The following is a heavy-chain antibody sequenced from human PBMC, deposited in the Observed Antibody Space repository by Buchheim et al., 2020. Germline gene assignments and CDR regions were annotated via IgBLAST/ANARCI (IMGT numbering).Heavy chain of an antibody. CDR2: IWYDGSNK. J-gene: IGHJ4*02. D-gene: IGHD6-19*01. CDR3: AKGSHGGGPGGYSSGWFDY. Sequence: QVQLVESGGGVVQPGRSLRLSCAASGFTFSSYGMHWVRQAPGKGLEWVAVIWYDGSNKYYADSVKGRFTISRDNSKNTLYVQMNSLKAEDTAVYHCAKGSHGGGPGGYSSGWFDYWGQGTL. CDR1: GFTFSSYG. V-gene: IGHV3-33*06.